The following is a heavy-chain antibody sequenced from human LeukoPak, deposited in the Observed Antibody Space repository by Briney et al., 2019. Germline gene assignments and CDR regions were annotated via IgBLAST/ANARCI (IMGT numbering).Heavy chain of an antibody. Sequence: SETLSLTCTVSGGSISNYYWSWIRQPAGKGLEWIGRVYSTGSTNHNPSLESRLTMSVDTSQNQFSLKLTSLTAADTAVYYCARGFSGSRYFDYWGQGTLVTVSS. CDR2: VYSTGST. D-gene: IGHD1-26*01. V-gene: IGHV4-4*07. CDR1: GGSISNYY. J-gene: IGHJ4*02. CDR3: ARGFSGSRYFDY.